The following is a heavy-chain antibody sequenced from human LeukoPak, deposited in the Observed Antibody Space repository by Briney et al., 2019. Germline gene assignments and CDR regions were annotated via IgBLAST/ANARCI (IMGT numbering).Heavy chain of an antibody. J-gene: IGHJ3*02. CDR3: ARPDPEGDAFDI. D-gene: IGHD1-14*01. CDR1: GGFISSYY. CDR2: IYTSGST. V-gene: IGHV4-4*07. Sequence: PSETLSLTCTVSGGFISSYYWSWIRQPAGKGLEWIGRIYTSGSTNYNPSLKSRVTISVDKSKNQFSLKLCSLTAADTAVYYCARPDPEGDAFDIWGQGTMVTVSS.